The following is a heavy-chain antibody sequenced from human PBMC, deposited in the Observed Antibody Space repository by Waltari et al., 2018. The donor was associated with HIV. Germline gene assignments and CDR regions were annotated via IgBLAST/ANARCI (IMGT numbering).Heavy chain of an antibody. D-gene: IGHD5-12*01. V-gene: IGHV3-23*01. J-gene: IGHJ6*02. CDR1: GFTFSSYA. CDR3: AKDPMDIVATINYYGMDV. Sequence: RLSCAASGFTFSSYAMSWVRQAPGKGLEWVSAISGSGGSTYYADSVKGRFTISRDNSKNTLYLQMNSLRAEDTAVYYCAKDPMDIVATINYYGMDVWGQGTTVTVSS. CDR2: ISGSGGST.